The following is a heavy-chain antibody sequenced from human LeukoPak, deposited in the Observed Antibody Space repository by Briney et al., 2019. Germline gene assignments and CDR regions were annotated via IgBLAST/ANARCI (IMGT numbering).Heavy chain of an antibody. CDR3: ARLTMFRGVIYGTDWHSDL. V-gene: IGHV4-59*12. CDR2: IFYSGST. Sequence: SETLSLTCTVSGVSISSYYWSWIRQPPGKGLEWIGYIFYSGSTNYNPSLRSRVTISLDTSKNQFSLKLSSVTAADTAVYYCARLTMFRGVIYGTDWHSDLWGRGTLVTVSS. CDR1: GVSISSYY. D-gene: IGHD3-10*01. J-gene: IGHJ2*01.